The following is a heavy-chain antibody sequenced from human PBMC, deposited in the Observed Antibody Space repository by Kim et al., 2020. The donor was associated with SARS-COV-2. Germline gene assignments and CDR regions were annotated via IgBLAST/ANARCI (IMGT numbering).Heavy chain of an antibody. CDR2: INSDGSTT. V-gene: IGHV3-74*01. Sequence: GGSLRLSCAASGFTFSSYWVHWVRQAPGRGLVWVSRINSDGSTTGYADSVEGRFTISRDNAKNTLYLQMNSLRVEDTAVYYCARGRRSSDYWGQGTLVTV. CDR1: GFTFSSYW. CDR3: ARGRRSSDY. J-gene: IGHJ4*02.